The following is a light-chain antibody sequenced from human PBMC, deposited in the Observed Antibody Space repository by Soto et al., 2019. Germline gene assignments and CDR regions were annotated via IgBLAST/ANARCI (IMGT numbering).Light chain of an antibody. CDR2: EVN. CDR3: CSYAGRSSYV. J-gene: IGLJ1*01. Sequence: QSVLTQPASVSGSPGQSITISCTGTSSDVGSYNRVSWYQQHQGKAPKLMIYEVNKRPSGVSNRFSGSKSGNTASLTISGLQAEDEADYYCCSYAGRSSYVFGTGTKLTVL. CDR1: SSDVGSYNR. V-gene: IGLV2-23*02.